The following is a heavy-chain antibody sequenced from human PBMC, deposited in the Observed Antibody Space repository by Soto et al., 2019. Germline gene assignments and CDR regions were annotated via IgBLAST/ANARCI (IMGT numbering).Heavy chain of an antibody. D-gene: IGHD4-4*01. J-gene: IGHJ4*02. V-gene: IGHV3-23*01. Sequence: GGSLRLSCAASGFIFSSYAMSWVRQAPGKGLEWVSGISGIGGSTHYADSVKGRFTISRDNSKNTLYLQMHSLRAEDTAVYYCAKAASNYYHLDFDYWGQGTLVTVSS. CDR1: GFIFSSYA. CDR3: AKAASNYYHLDFDY. CDR2: ISGIGGST.